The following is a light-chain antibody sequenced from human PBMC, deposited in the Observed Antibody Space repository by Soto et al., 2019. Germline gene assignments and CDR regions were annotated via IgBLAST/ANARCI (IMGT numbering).Light chain of an antibody. CDR1: SSNIGNNY. J-gene: IGLJ2*01. CDR3: ATWDGSLPGEV. Sequence: QSVLTQSPSVSAAPGQTVTISCSGSSSNIGNNYVSWYQQLPGTAPKLLIYDNNKRPSGIPDRFSGSKSGTSGTLDITGLQTGDEGDYYCATWDGSLPGEVFGGGTQLTVL. V-gene: IGLV1-51*01. CDR2: DNN.